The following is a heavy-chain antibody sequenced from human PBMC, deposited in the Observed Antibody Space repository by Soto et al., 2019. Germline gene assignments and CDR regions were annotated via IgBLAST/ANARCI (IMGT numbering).Heavy chain of an antibody. V-gene: IGHV1-58*01. D-gene: IGHD6-13*01. J-gene: IGHJ6*02. Sequence: SVKVSCKASGFTFTSSAVQWVRQARGQRLEWIGWIVVGSGNTNYAQKFQERVTITRDMSTSTAYMELSSLRSEDTAVYYCAAVYSSSWYSYYYYGMDVWGQGTTVTVSS. CDR3: AAVYSSSWYSYYYYGMDV. CDR2: IVVGSGNT. CDR1: GFTFTSSA.